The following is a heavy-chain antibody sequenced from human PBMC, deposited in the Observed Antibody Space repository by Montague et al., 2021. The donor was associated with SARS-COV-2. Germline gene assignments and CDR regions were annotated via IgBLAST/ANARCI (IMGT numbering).Heavy chain of an antibody. V-gene: IGHV3-33*01. J-gene: IGHJ4*02. CDR3: ARIQYGGYGGAFDY. CDR1: GFTFSSYG. D-gene: IGHD5-12*01. Sequence: SLRLSCAASGFTFSSYGMHWVRQAPGKGLEWVAVIWYDGSNKYYADSVKGRFTISRDNSKNTLYLQMNSLRAEDTAVYYCARIQYGGYGGAFDYWGQGTLVTVSS. CDR2: IWYDGSNK.